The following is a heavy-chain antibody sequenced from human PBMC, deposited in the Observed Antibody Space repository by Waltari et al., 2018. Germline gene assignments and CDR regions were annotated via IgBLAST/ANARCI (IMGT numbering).Heavy chain of an antibody. CDR2: IYHSGGT. CDR3: ARGAGNYYGSGSYWSDY. J-gene: IGHJ4*02. Sequence: QVQLQESGPGLVKPSETLSLTCAVPGYSISSGYYWGWIRQPPGKGLEWIGSIYHSGGTYYNPSLKSRVTISVDPSKNQFYLKLSSVTAADTAVYYCARGAGNYYGSGSYWSDYWGQGTLVTVSS. D-gene: IGHD3-10*01. V-gene: IGHV4-38-2*01. CDR1: GYSISSGYY.